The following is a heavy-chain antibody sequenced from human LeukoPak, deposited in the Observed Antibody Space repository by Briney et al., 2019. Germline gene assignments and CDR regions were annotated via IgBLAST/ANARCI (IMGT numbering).Heavy chain of an antibody. CDR3: ARDLYGGNSPDY. V-gene: IGHV1-69*04. J-gene: IGHJ4*02. Sequence: SVKVSCKASGGTFSSYAISWVRQAPGQGLEWMGRIIPIFGIANYAQKFQGRVTITADKSTSTAYMELSSLRSEDTAVYYCARDLYGGNSPDYWGQGTLVTVSS. CDR2: IIPIFGIA. CDR1: GGTFSSYA. D-gene: IGHD4-23*01.